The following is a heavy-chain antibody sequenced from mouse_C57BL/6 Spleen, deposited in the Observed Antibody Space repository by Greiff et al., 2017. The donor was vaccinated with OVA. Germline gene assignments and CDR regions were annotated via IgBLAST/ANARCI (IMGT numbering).Heavy chain of an antibody. Sequence: VQLQQPGAELVKPGASVKMSCKASGYTFTSYWITWVKQRPGQGLEWIGDIYPGSGSTNYNEKFKSKSTLTVDKSASTAYMQLSSLTSEDSAVYYCARSGGELRGWGQGTTLTVSS. CDR1: GYTFTSYW. CDR2: IYPGSGST. V-gene: IGHV1-55*01. D-gene: IGHD1-1*01. CDR3: ARSGGELRG. J-gene: IGHJ2*01.